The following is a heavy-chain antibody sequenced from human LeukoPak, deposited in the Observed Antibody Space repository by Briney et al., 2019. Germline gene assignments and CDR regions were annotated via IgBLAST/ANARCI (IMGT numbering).Heavy chain of an antibody. J-gene: IGHJ4*02. D-gene: IGHD2-15*01. Sequence: GGTLRLSCVASGFTFSSSTMNWVRQAPGKGLEWVSSISSSSSYIYYADSVKGRFTISRDNAKNSLYLQMNSLRAEDTAVYYCAKDRRPKRGYCSGGSCYVPDYFDYWGQGTLVTVSS. V-gene: IGHV3-21*01. CDR3: AKDRRPKRGYCSGGSCYVPDYFDY. CDR2: ISSSSSYI. CDR1: GFTFSSST.